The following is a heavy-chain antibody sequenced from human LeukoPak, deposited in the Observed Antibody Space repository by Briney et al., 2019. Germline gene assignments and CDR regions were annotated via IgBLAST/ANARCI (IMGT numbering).Heavy chain of an antibody. CDR2: ISHSGTT. J-gene: IGHJ4*02. Sequence: SETLSLTCVVSGYSIISDYFWRWIRQPPGKGLEWIGTISHSGTTFYKPSPKTRITISLYTSKNHFSLKVNSVTAADTAVYYCVRDIGQLRSDYWGQGTLVTVSS. D-gene: IGHD2-2*01. CDR3: VRDIGQLRSDY. CDR1: GYSIISDYF. V-gene: IGHV4-38-2*02.